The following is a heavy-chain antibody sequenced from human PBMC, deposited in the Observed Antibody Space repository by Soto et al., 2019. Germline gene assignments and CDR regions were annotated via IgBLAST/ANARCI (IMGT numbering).Heavy chain of an antibody. CDR3: AGWGGHDYNY. CDR2: INPDGDVG. Sequence: EVQLLGSGGGLVQPGGSLRLFCVGSGFTFSTYWMNWFRQAPGMGLEWVANINPDGDVGMYVDSVKGRITTSRNNARNSLYLQMNRLRVDDTAVYFCAGWGGHDYNYWGQGIQVTVSS. D-gene: IGHD3-16*01. J-gene: IGHJ4*02. V-gene: IGHV3-7*03. CDR1: GFTFSTYW.